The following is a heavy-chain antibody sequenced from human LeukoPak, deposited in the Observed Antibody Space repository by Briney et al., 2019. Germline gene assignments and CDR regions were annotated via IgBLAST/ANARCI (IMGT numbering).Heavy chain of an antibody. V-gene: IGHV4-39*07. CDR1: GGSISSSSYH. CDR3: AREFPDPHDTIFGVVITYYFDY. J-gene: IGHJ4*02. Sequence: SETLSLTCTVSGGSISSSSYHWGWIRQPPGKGLEWIGSIYYSGSTNYNPSLKSRVTMSVDTSKNQFSLKLSSMTAADTAVYYCAREFPDPHDTIFGVVITYYFDYWGQGTLVTVSS. D-gene: IGHD3-3*01. CDR2: IYYSGST.